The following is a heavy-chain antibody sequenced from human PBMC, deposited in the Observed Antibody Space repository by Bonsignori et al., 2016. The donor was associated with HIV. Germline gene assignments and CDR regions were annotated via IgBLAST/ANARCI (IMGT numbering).Heavy chain of an antibody. Sequence: QVQLQQWGAGLLKPSETLSLTCAVHGGSFSAFHWTWIRQPPGKGLEWIGEIYNSGSTNYNRSLGGRIAISADTSNNQFSLRLSSVTAADTAVYYCARSYYDLGRDYYYLDVWGKGTTVTVS. CDR1: GGSFSAFH. V-gene: IGHV4-34*02. CDR3: ARSYYDLGRDYYYLDV. CDR2: IYNSGST. J-gene: IGHJ6*03. D-gene: IGHD3/OR15-3a*01.